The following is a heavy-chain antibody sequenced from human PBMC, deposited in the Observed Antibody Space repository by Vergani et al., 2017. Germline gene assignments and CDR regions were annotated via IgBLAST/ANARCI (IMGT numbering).Heavy chain of an antibody. V-gene: IGHV3-66*02. Sequence: EVYLMESGGTLAQPGGSLRVSCSASGFRVTTYYMSWVRQAPGKGLEWVSVIKSDGRTSYAESVRGRFTISRDTSRNAVYLQMNILRVEDTGVYYCTRSECSGTTCYGHYFDLWGHGILVTVSS. CDR1: GFRVTTYY. CDR2: IKSDGRT. D-gene: IGHD2-15*01. CDR3: TRSECSGTTCYGHYFDL. J-gene: IGHJ4*01.